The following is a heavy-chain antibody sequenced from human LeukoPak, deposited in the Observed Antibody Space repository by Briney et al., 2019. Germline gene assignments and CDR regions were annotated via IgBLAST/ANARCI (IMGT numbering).Heavy chain of an antibody. Sequence: ASVKVSCKASGYTFTSYDINWVRQATGQGLEWMGWMNPNSGNTGYAQKFQGRVTMTRNTSISTAYMELSSLRSEDTAVYYCARVGPEGYFGWFASGYWFDPWGQGTLVTVSS. CDR3: ARVGPEGYFGWFASGYWFDP. V-gene: IGHV1-8*01. J-gene: IGHJ5*02. CDR1: GYTFTSYD. D-gene: IGHD3-9*01. CDR2: MNPNSGNT.